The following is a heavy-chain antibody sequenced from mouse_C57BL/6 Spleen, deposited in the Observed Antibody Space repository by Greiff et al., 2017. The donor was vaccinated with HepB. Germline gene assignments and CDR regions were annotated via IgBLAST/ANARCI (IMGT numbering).Heavy chain of an antibody. Sequence: QVQLQQPGAELVKPGASVKLSCKASGYTFTSYWMHWVKQRPGRGLEWIGRFDPNSGGTKYNDKFKSKATLTVDKPSSTAYMQLSSLTSEDSAVYYCAREDYGSSYRFDYWGQGTTLTVSS. D-gene: IGHD1-1*01. V-gene: IGHV1-72*01. CDR3: AREDYGSSYRFDY. CDR2: FDPNSGGT. J-gene: IGHJ2*01. CDR1: GYTFTSYW.